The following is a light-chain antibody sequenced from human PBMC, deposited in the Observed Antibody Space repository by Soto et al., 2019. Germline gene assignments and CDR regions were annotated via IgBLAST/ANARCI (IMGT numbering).Light chain of an antibody. CDR1: QSVSSN. V-gene: IGKV3-20*01. Sequence: LVITQAPATLSVSAGERATLSCRASQSVSSNLAWYQQKPGQAPRLLIYGASSRATGIPDRFSGSGSGTDFTLTISRLEPEDFAVYYCQQYGSSPWTFGQGTKVDIK. J-gene: IGKJ1*01. CDR2: GAS. CDR3: QQYGSSPWT.